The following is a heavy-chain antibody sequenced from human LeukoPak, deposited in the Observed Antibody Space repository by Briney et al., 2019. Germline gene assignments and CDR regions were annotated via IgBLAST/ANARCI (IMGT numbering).Heavy chain of an antibody. CDR1: GFTFGNYA. Sequence: GGSLRLSCTASGFTFGNYATSCVRQVPGKGLGWVGSITRKFHGGNTEYAASLKSRFTISRDESKSIGHLEMNSVKSEDTAVYYCARVWEAGGLIDFWGQGTLVTVSS. D-gene: IGHD1-26*01. V-gene: IGHV3-49*04. CDR3: ARVWEAGGLIDF. J-gene: IGHJ4*02. CDR2: ITRKFHGGNT.